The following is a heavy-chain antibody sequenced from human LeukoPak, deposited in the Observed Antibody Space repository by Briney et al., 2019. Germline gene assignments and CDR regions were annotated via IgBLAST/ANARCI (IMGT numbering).Heavy chain of an antibody. Sequence: GGSLRLSCAASGFTFSTYAMHWVRQAPGKGLEYVSAISNNGGGTYYANSVKGRFTISRDNSKNTVYLQMGSLRGEDMAVYYCARELGRSSWYDYWGQGTLVTVST. D-gene: IGHD6-13*01. CDR3: ARELGRSSWYDY. V-gene: IGHV3-64*01. CDR2: ISNNGGGT. CDR1: GFTFSTYA. J-gene: IGHJ4*02.